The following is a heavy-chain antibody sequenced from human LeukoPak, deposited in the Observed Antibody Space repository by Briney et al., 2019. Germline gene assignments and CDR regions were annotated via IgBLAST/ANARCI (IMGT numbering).Heavy chain of an antibody. V-gene: IGHV4-34*01. CDR2: INHSGST. D-gene: IGHD2-2*01. Sequence: SETLSLTCGVHGGSFSGYHWSWIRQPPGKRLEWIGEINHSGSTNYNSSLKSRLTISVDTSKNQFSLKLSSVTAADTAVYYCARSSNLAYNWFDPWGQGTLVTVSS. J-gene: IGHJ5*02. CDR3: ARSSNLAYNWFDP. CDR1: GGSFSGYH.